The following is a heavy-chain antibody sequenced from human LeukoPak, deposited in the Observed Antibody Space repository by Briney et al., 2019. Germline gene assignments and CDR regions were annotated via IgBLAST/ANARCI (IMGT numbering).Heavy chain of an antibody. CDR3: ARGGYYYYCMDV. J-gene: IGHJ6*03. Sequence: PGGSLRLSCAASGFTFSSYEMNWVRQAPGKGLEWVSYISSSGSTIYYADSVKGRFTISRDNAKNSLYLQMNSLRAEDTAVYYCARGGYYYYCMDVWGKGTTVTVSS. V-gene: IGHV3-48*03. CDR2: ISSSGSTI. CDR1: GFTFSSYE.